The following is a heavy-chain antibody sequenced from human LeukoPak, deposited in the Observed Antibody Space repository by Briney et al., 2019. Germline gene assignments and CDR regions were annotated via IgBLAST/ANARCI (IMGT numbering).Heavy chain of an antibody. J-gene: IGHJ4*02. Sequence: EASVKVSCKASGGTFSSYAISWVRQAPGQGLEWMGRIIPILGIANYAQKFQGRVTITADKSTSTAYMELSSLRSEDTAVYYCARLNYYDSSGYPYYFDYWGQGTLVTVSS. CDR2: IIPILGIA. D-gene: IGHD3-22*01. CDR1: GGTFSSYA. V-gene: IGHV1-69*04. CDR3: ARLNYYDSSGYPYYFDY.